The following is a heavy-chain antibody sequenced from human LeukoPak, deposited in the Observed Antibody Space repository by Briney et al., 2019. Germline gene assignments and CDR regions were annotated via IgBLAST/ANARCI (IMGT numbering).Heavy chain of an antibody. CDR1: GYTFTDYY. J-gene: IGHJ4*02. Sequence: ASVKVSCKASGYTFTDYYMHWVRQAPGQGLEWMGWISAYNGNTNYAQKLQGRVTMTTDTSTSTAYMELRSLRSDDTAVYYCAGGSGSSYYFDYWGQGTLVTVSS. CDR3: AGGSGSSYYFDY. D-gene: IGHD3-10*01. V-gene: IGHV1-18*04. CDR2: ISAYNGNT.